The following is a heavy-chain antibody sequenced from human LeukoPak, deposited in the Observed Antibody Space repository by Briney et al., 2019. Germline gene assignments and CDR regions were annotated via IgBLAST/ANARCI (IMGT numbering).Heavy chain of an antibody. CDR1: GGSFSGYY. V-gene: IGHV4-34*01. CDR3: ARGRPARGADYYDSSGPTYYMDV. Sequence: PSETLSLTCAVYGGSFSGYYWSWIRQPPGKGLGWIGEINHSGSTNYNPSLKSRVTISVDTSKNQFPQKLSSVTAADTAVYYCARGRPARGADYYDSSGPTYYMDVWGKGTTVTVSS. D-gene: IGHD3-22*01. CDR2: INHSGST. J-gene: IGHJ6*03.